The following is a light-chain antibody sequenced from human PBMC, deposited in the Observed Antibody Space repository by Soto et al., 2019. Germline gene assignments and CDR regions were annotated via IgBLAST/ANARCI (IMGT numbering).Light chain of an antibody. CDR1: ESVTSSH. V-gene: IGKV3-20*01. CDR2: SAS. J-gene: IGKJ5*01. Sequence: EIVLTQSPDTLCLSPGERATLSCRASESVTSSHIAWYQQKPGQAPRLLIYSASSRATGIPDRFSGSGSGTDFTLTISILEPEDFAVYYCRYYGSTRNTFGQGTRLEIK. CDR3: RYYGSTRNT.